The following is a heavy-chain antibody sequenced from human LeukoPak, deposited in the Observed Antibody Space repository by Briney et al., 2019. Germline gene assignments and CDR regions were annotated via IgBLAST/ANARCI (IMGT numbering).Heavy chain of an antibody. J-gene: IGHJ4*02. V-gene: IGHV3-30*18. Sequence: GGSLRLSCAASGFTFSSYGMHWVRQAPGKGLEWVAVISYDGSNKYYADSVKGRFTISRDNSKNTLYLQMNSLRAEDTAVYYCAKDFGGYSSGFGFDYWGQGTLVTVSS. CDR3: AKDFGGYSSGFGFDY. CDR1: GFTFSSYG. CDR2: ISYDGSNK. D-gene: IGHD6-19*01.